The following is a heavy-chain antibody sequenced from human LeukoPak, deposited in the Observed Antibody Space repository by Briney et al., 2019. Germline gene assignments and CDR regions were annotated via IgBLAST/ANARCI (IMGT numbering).Heavy chain of an antibody. CDR3: ARVDYGDYYFDY. V-gene: IGHV3-48*01. D-gene: IGHD4-17*01. CDR1: GFTFSTYS. Sequence: GGSLRLSCAASGFTFSTYSMNWVRQAPGKGLEWVSYISSGSSTIYYADSVKGRITISRDNAKNSLYLQMNSLRAEDTAVYYCARVDYGDYYFDYWGQGTLVTVSS. CDR2: ISSGSSTI. J-gene: IGHJ4*02.